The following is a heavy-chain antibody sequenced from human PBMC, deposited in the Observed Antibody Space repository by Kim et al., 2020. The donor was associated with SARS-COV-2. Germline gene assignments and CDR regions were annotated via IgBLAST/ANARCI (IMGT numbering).Heavy chain of an antibody. CDR2: IYSGGST. V-gene: IGHV3-66*01. CDR3: ARDCMTGTAFPSYYYYGMGV. J-gene: IGHJ6*04. D-gene: IGHD1-20*01. Sequence: GGSLRLSCAASGFTVSSNYMNWVRQAPGKGLECVSVIYSGGSTYYADSVKGRFTISRDNSKNTLYLQMNSLRAEDTAVYYCARDCMTGTAFPSYYYYGMGVWGERTTVTVSS. CDR1: GFTVSSNY.